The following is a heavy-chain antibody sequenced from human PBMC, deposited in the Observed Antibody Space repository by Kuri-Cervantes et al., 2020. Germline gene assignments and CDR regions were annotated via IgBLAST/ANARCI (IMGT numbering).Heavy chain of an antibody. CDR3: ARRRRGDWGWFDP. CDR1: GFTFSSYG. CDR2: IRYDGRNQ. Sequence: GGSLRLSCAASGFTFSSYGMHWVRQAPGKGLEWAAFIRYDGRNQYYADSVKGRFTVSRDNSKNTLYLQMNSLRAEDTAVYYCARRRRGDWGWFDPWGQGTLVTVSS. D-gene: IGHD3-16*01. J-gene: IGHJ5*02. V-gene: IGHV3-30*02.